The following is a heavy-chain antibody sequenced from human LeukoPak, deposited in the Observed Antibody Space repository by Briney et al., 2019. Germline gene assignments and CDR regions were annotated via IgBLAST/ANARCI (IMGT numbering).Heavy chain of an antibody. CDR1: GYTFTTYY. J-gene: IGHJ3*02. D-gene: IGHD3-10*01. CDR2: INPNSDDT. Sequence: ASVKVSCKASGYTFTTYYMHWVRQAPGQGLEWMGWINPNSDDTNYAQKFQGRVTMTRDTSTSTAYTALSRLRSDDTAVYYCARLSSPSSLAFDIWGQGTMVTVSS. CDR3: ARLSSPSSLAFDI. V-gene: IGHV1-2*02.